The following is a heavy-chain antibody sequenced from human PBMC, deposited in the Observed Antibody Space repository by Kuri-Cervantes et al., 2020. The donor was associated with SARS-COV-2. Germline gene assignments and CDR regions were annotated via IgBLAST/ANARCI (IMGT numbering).Heavy chain of an antibody. CDR3: ARAPYNSYDTRGAFDI. D-gene: IGHD3-22*01. J-gene: IGHJ3*02. CDR2: MNPNSGDI. V-gene: IGHV1-8*02. Sequence: ASVKVSCKGSGYRFTNYAINWVRQASGQGLEWMGWMNPNSGDIGYAQKFQGRVTMTRSTSISTAYTELSSLRSEDAAVYYCARAPYNSYDTRGAFDIWGQGTMVTVSS. CDR1: GYRFTNYA.